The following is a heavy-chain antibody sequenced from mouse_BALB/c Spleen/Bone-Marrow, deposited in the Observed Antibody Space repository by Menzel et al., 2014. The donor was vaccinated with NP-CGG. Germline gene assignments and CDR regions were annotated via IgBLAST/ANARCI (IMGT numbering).Heavy chain of an antibody. CDR3: ARSRTGFAY. J-gene: IGHJ3*01. Sequence: VQVVESGAELVRPGTSVKVSCKASGYAFTNYLIEWVKQRPGQGLEWIGVINPGSGGTNYNEKFEGKATLTADKSSSTAYMQLSSLTSDDSAVYFCARSRTGFAYWGQGTLVTVSA. CDR1: GYAFTNYL. CDR2: INPGSGGT. V-gene: IGHV1-54*03.